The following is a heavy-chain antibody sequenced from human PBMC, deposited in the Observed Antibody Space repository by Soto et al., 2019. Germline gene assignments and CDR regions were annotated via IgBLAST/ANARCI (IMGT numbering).Heavy chain of an antibody. Sequence: SETLSLTCTVSGGSVSSGSYYWSWIRQPPGKGLEWIGNIYYSGSTNYNPSLKSRVTISVDTSKNQFSLKLSSVTAADTAVYYCARAMSHDYYDSSGYYSGWYFDPWGRGTLVTVSS. J-gene: IGHJ2*01. CDR3: ARAMSHDYYDSSGYYSGWYFDP. CDR1: GGSVSSGSYY. CDR2: IYYSGST. V-gene: IGHV4-61*01. D-gene: IGHD3-22*01.